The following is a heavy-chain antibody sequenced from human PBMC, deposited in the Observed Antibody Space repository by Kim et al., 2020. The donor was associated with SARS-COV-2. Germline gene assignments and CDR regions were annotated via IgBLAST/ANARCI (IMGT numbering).Heavy chain of an antibody. CDR1: GFTFSDHY. V-gene: IGHV3-72*01. Sequence: GGSLRLSCAASGFTFSDHYMDWVRQAPGKGLEWVGRTRNKANSYTTEYAASVKGRFTISRDDSKNSLYLQMNSLKTEDTAVYYCAKERRYCSGGSCYYYYYMDDWGKGTTVTVSS. CDR2: TRNKANSYTT. D-gene: IGHD2-15*01. J-gene: IGHJ6*03. CDR3: AKERRYCSGGSCYYYYYMDD.